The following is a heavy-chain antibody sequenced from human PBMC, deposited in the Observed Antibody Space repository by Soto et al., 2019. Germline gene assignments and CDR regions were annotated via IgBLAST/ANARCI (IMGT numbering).Heavy chain of an antibody. D-gene: IGHD4-17*01. J-gene: IGHJ4*01. CDR2: ISSDGTNI. CDR1: GFTFSSLA. Sequence: QVQLVESGGGVVQPGRSLRLSCAASGFTFSSLAMHWVRQAPGKGLEWVAIISSDGTNIYYTDSVKGRFTISRDNSKNTLYLQMNSLTTEDTAVYYCAGTTVTLNYWGHGTLVTGSS. V-gene: IGHV3-30-3*01. CDR3: AGTTVTLNY.